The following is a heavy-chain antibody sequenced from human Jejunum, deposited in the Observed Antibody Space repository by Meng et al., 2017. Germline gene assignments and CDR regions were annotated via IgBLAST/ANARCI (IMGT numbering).Heavy chain of an antibody. CDR1: GFTLSSYW. CDR3: ARDRGWDLPYDL. CDR2: MKSDGSST. D-gene: IGHD1-26*01. V-gene: IGHV3-74*03. J-gene: IGHJ4*02. Sequence: EVQRVESGGGLVQPGGSLRLSCVASGFTLSSYWMHWVRQPPGKGLVWVSRMKSDGSSTTYADSVKGRFTISRDNAKNTVYLQMNRLRAEDTAVYYCARDRGWDLPYDLWGQGTLVTVSS.